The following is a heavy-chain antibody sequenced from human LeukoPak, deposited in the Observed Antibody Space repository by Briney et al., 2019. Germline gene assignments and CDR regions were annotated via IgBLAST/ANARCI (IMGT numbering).Heavy chain of an antibody. V-gene: IGHV4-59*08. CDR2: IYYRGST. CDR3: ARHQWVPVLDI. CDR1: GDSISGFY. J-gene: IGHJ3*02. Sequence: SETLSLTCTVSGDSISGFYWNWIRQPPGKGLEWIGYIYYRGSTNYNPSLKSRVTISLDTSKNQFSLRLTSVTAADTAVYYCARHQWVPVLDIWGQGTMVTVSS. D-gene: IGHD1-26*01.